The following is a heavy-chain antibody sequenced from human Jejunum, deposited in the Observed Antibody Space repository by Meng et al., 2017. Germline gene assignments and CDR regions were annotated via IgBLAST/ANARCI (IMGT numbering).Heavy chain of an antibody. CDR2: IYWNDDK. V-gene: IGHV2-5*01. CDR1: GFSVSTSVVV. CDR3: AHRTTVTHVDY. D-gene: IGHD4-17*01. Sequence: KASCPALVEPTPDRAPTSAISGFSVSTSVVVVGWPRQPPGKALEWLAFIYWNDDKRYSPSLKSRLTITKDTSKNQVVLTMTNMDPVDTATYYCAHRTTVTHVDYWGQGTLVTVSS. J-gene: IGHJ4*02.